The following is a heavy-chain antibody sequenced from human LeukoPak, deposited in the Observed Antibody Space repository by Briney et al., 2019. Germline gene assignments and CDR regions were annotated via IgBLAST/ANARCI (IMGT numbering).Heavy chain of an antibody. V-gene: IGHV3-21*01. CDR3: ARDQGSAFDI. CDR2: ISSSSSYI. J-gene: IGHJ3*02. CDR1: GFTFSSYS. Sequence: GGSLRLSCAASGFTFSSYSMNWVRQAPGKGLEWVSSISSSSSYIYYADSVKGRFTIYRDNSKNSLYLQMNSLRAEDTAVYYCARDQGSAFDIWGQGTMVTVSS. D-gene: IGHD2-15*01.